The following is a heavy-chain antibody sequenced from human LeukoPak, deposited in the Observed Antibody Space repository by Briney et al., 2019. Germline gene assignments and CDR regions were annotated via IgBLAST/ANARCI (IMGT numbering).Heavy chain of an antibody. CDR2: ISSSGSTI. CDR1: GFTFSSYE. CDR3: ARDLYVLQRHFDY. J-gene: IGHJ4*02. V-gene: IGHV3-48*03. D-gene: IGHD5-24*01. Sequence: GGSLRLSCAASGFTFSSYEMSWVRQAPGKGLEWVSYISSSGSTIYYADSVKGRFTISRDNAKNSLYLQMNSLRAEDTAVYYCARDLYVLQRHFDYWGQGTLVTVSS.